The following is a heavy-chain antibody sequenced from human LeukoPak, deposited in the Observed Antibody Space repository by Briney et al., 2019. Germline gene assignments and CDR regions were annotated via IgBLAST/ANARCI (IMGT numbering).Heavy chain of an antibody. Sequence: GASVKVSCKASGYTFTSYYMHWVRQAPGQGLEWMGIINPSGGSTSYAQKFQGRVTMTRDTSTSTVYMELSRLRSDDTAVYYCARDYDILTGYYRFPFEWGQGTLVTVSS. V-gene: IGHV1-46*01. D-gene: IGHD3-9*01. CDR2: INPSGGST. CDR3: ARDYDILTGYYRFPFE. CDR1: GYTFTSYY. J-gene: IGHJ4*02.